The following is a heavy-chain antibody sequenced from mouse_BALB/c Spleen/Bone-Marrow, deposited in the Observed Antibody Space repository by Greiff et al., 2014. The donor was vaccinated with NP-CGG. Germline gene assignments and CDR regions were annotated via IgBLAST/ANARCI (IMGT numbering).Heavy chain of an antibody. Sequence: VKLVESGPGLVAPSQSLSITCTVSGFSLTSYGVHWIRRPPGKGLEWLGVIWAGGSTNYNSALMSRRSISKDNSKSQVFLKMNSLQTDDTAMYYCARYYYGFLDYWGQGTTLTVSS. CDR3: ARYYYGFLDY. J-gene: IGHJ2*01. CDR2: IWAGGST. D-gene: IGHD1-2*01. V-gene: IGHV2-9*02. CDR1: GFSLTSYG.